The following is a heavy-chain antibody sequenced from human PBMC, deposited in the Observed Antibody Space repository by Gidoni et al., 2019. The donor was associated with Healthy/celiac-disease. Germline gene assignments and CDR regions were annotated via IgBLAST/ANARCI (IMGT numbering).Heavy chain of an antibody. CDR2: INHSGST. V-gene: IGHV4-34*01. D-gene: IGHD3-10*01. CDR3: ARESPYYYGSGSYYAVAYYYYMDV. Sequence: QVQLQQWGAGLLKPSETLSLTCAVYGGSVSGSYWSWIRQPPGKGLEWIGEINHSGSTNYNPSLKSRVTISVDTSKNQFSLKLSSVTAADTAVYYCARESPYYYGSGSYYAVAYYYYMDVWGKGTTVTVSS. CDR1: GGSVSGSY. J-gene: IGHJ6*03.